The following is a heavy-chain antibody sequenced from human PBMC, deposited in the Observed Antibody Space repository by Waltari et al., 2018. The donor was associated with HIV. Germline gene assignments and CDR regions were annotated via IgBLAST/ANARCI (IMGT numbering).Heavy chain of an antibody. Sequence: EVLLVESGGGLVKPGGSLRLSCAASGFPFTSYIMSWVGQAPGKGLGWVSSISSSSSSYIFYADSVKGRFTISRDNTKNSLYLQMDSLRDDDTAVYYCAREMATVYVDYWGQGTLVTVSS. D-gene: IGHD4-17*01. CDR2: ISSSSSSYI. J-gene: IGHJ4*02. CDR3: AREMATVYVDY. V-gene: IGHV3-21*02. CDR1: GFPFTSYI.